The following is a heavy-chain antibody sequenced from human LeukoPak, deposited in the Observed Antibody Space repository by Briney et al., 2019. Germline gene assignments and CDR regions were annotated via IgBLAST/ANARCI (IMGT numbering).Heavy chain of an antibody. CDR2: ITSAGDTT. CDR3: VRDRNYYEALQRSY. J-gene: IGHJ4*02. V-gene: IGHV3-23*01. D-gene: IGHD3-3*01. Sequence: GGSLRLSCAASGFTFSTFAMSWVRQDPGRGLEWVSSITSAGDTTFYPESVKGRFTISRDNSKNTLYLQMNSLRVEDTALYFCVRDRNYYEALQRSYWGQGTLVTVSS. CDR1: GFTFSTFA.